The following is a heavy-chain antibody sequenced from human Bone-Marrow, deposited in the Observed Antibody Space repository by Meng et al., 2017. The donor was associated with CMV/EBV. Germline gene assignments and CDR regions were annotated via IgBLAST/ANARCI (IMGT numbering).Heavy chain of an antibody. Sequence: GESLKISCAASGFTFSSYAMSWVRQAPGKGLEWVANIKQDGSERYYVDSVKGRFTISRDNAKKSLSLQMNSLRVEDAAVYYCVRAMDVWGQGTTVTVSS. J-gene: IGHJ6*02. CDR3: VRAMDV. V-gene: IGHV3-7*04. CDR2: IKQDGSER. CDR1: GFTFSSYA.